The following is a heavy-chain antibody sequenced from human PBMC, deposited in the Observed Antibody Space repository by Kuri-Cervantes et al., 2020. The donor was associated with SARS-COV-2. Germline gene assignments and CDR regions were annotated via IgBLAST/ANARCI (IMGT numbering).Heavy chain of an antibody. CDR3: ARACVGGDYVDY. J-gene: IGHJ4*02. D-gene: IGHD2-21*01. CDR2: IYHSGST. V-gene: IGHV4-30-2*01. CDR1: GGSISSGGYY. Sequence: LRLSCTVSGGSISSGGYYWSWIRQPPGKGLEWIGHIYHSGSTYYNPSLKSRVTISVDRSKNQFSLKLSSVTAADTAVYYCARACVGGDYVDYWGQGTLVTVSS.